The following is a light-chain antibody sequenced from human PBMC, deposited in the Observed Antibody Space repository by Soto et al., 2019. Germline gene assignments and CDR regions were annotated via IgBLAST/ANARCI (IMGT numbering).Light chain of an antibody. Sequence: EIVLTQSPGTLSLSPGERASLSCRASQSVSSSYLAWYQQKPGQAPRLLMYGASRRATGIPDRFSGSGSGTDFILTISRLEREDFAVYYCQLYGSSPRLTFGGGTKVEIK. CDR2: GAS. CDR3: QLYGSSPRLT. V-gene: IGKV3-20*01. J-gene: IGKJ4*01. CDR1: QSVSSSY.